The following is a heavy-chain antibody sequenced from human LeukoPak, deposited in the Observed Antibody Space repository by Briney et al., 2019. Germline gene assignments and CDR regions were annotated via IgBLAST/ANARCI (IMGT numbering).Heavy chain of an antibody. D-gene: IGHD3-22*01. CDR3: ARHRFTYYFESSGYRYGHEGFDY. CDR2: INHSGST. V-gene: IGHV4-34*01. Sequence: WETLSLTCAVDGGSLSGYYWSWIRQPPGKGLEWIGEINHSGSTNYNPSLKSRVTISVDTSKNQFSLKLSSVTAADTAVYYCARHRFTYYFESSGYRYGHEGFDYWGQGTLVTVSS. CDR1: GGSLSGYY. J-gene: IGHJ4*02.